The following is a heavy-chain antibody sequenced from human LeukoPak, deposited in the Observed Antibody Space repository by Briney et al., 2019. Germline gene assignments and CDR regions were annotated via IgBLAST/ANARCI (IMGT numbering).Heavy chain of an antibody. CDR2: ISSSSSTI. CDR3: ARVSGSSSWYQGIRAFDI. V-gene: IGHV3-48*01. Sequence: PGGSLRLSCAASGFTFSSYSMNWVRQAPGKGLEWVSYISSSSSTIYYADSVKDRFTISRDNAKNSLYLQTNSLRAEDTAVYYCARVSGSSSWYQGIRAFDIWGQGTMVTVSS. J-gene: IGHJ3*02. CDR1: GFTFSSYS. D-gene: IGHD6-13*01.